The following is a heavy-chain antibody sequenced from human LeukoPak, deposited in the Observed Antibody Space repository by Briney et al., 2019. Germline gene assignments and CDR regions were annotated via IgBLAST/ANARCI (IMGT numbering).Heavy chain of an antibody. CDR3: ASGVAAAGTRPPFDY. J-gene: IGHJ4*02. V-gene: IGHV4-38-2*02. CDR2: INHSGST. CDR1: GYSISSGYY. D-gene: IGHD6-13*01. Sequence: SETLSLTCTVSGYSISSGYYWGWIRQPPGKGLEWIGEINHSGSTNYNPSLKSRVTISVDTSKNQFSLKLSSVTAADTAVYYCASGVAAAGTRPPFDYWGQGTLVTVSS.